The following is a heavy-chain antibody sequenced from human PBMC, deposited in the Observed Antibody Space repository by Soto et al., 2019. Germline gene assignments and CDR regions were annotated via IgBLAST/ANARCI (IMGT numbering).Heavy chain of an antibody. V-gene: IGHV1-69*13. CDR1: GGTFSSYA. CDR3: ARGVSTYSSGWYHAFDI. D-gene: IGHD6-19*01. Sequence: ASVKVSCKASGGTFSSYAISWVRQAPGQGLEWMGGIIPIFGTANYAQKFQGRVTITADESTSTAYMELSSLRSEDTAVYYCARGVSTYSSGWYHAFDIWGQGTMVTVSS. J-gene: IGHJ3*02. CDR2: IIPIFGTA.